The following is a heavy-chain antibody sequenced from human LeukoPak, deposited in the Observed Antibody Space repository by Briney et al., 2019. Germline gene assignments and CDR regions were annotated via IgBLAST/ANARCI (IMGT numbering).Heavy chain of an antibody. CDR1: GSTFSGYA. CDR3: ARAAYSSSWEGYAFDI. V-gene: IGHV3-30-3*01. Sequence: PGGSLRLSCAASGSTFSGYAMHWVRQAPGKGLEWVAVISHDGSNKYYADSVKGRFTISRDDSKNTLYMQMNSLRPQDTAVYYCARAAYSSSWEGYAFDIWGQGTMVIVSS. J-gene: IGHJ3*02. CDR2: ISHDGSNK. D-gene: IGHD6-13*01.